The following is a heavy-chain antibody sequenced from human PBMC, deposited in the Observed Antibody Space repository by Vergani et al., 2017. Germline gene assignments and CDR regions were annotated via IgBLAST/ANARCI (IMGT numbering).Heavy chain of an antibody. Sequence: EVQLLESGGGLVQPGGSLRLSCAASGFTFSSYAMSWVRQAPGKWPEWVSSINGRGGRTYYADSVKGRFTISRDNSKNTLYLQMSSLRADDTAVYYCAKGGLYYDFWSGQNWFDPWGQGTLVTVSS. CDR2: INGRGGRT. J-gene: IGHJ5*02. CDR1: GFTFSSYA. V-gene: IGHV3-23*01. D-gene: IGHD3-3*01. CDR3: AKGGLYYDFWSGQNWFDP.